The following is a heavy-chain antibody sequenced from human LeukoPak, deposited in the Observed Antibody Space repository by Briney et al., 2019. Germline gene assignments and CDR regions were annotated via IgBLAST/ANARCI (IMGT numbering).Heavy chain of an antibody. CDR3: ARGRRTGDDAFDI. J-gene: IGHJ3*02. Sequence: GGSLRLSCAASGFTFSSYAMHWVRQAPGKGLEWVAVISYDGSNKYYADSVKGRFTISRDNSKNTLYLQMNSLRAEDTAVYYCARGRRTGDDAFDIWGQGTMVTVSS. CDR2: ISYDGSNK. CDR1: GFTFSSYA. D-gene: IGHD7-27*01. V-gene: IGHV3-30-3*01.